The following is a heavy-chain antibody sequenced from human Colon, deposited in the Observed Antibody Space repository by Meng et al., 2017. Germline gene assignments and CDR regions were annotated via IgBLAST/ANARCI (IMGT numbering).Heavy chain of an antibody. Sequence: EVRLVESGGGLVQPGGSRSLSCAVSGVSVSSDFMIWVRQAPGKGLEWVSMIHSSAGTFFADSVKGRFTVSTDNSKNTLYLQMNSLRIEDTAVYHCANRFVWGLGTLVTVSS. CDR2: IHSSAGT. CDR3: ANRFV. D-gene: IGHD3-3*01. CDR1: GVSVSSDF. J-gene: IGHJ4*02. V-gene: IGHV3-66*02.